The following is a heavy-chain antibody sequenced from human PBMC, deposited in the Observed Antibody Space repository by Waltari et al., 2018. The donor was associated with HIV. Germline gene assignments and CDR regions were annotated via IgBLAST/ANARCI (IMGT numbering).Heavy chain of an antibody. CDR1: GGSISSGSYY. Sequence: QAQLQESGPGLVKPSQTLSLTCTVSGGSISSGSYYWSWIRQPAGKGLEWIWRIYTSGSTHYNPPPKSRVTISVDTSKNQFSLKLSSVTAADTAVYYCARDVIFGVVRGAFDIWGQGTMVTVSS. J-gene: IGHJ3*02. CDR3: ARDVIFGVVRGAFDI. CDR2: IYTSGST. V-gene: IGHV4-61*02. D-gene: IGHD3-3*01.